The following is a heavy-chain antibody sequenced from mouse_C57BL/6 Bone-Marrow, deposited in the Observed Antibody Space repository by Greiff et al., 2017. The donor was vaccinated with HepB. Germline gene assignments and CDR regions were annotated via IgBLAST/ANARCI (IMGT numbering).Heavy chain of an antibody. D-gene: IGHD1-1*01. CDR3: ARNGVVVDWYFDV. J-gene: IGHJ1*03. CDR1: GYTFTSYW. Sequence: VQLQQPGAELVKPGASVKLSCKASGYTFTSYWMHWVKQRPGQGLEWIGMIHPNSGSTNYNEKFKSKATLTVDKSSSTAYMQLSSLTSEDSAVYYCARNGVVVDWYFDVWGTGTTVTVSS. V-gene: IGHV1-64*01. CDR2: IHPNSGST.